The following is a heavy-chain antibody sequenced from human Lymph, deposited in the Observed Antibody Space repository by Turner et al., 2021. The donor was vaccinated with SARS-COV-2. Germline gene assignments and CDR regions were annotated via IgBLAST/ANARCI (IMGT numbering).Heavy chain of an antibody. CDR3: AKGGGCGYQLGVYFDY. CDR2: INVSGGRT. D-gene: IGHD2-2*01. V-gene: IGHV3-23*01. J-gene: IGHJ4*02. CDR1: GFTFSSYA. Sequence: EVQLFESGGGLVPPGGSLRLSCAASGFTFSSYAMSWVRHAPGKGREGVSAINVSGGRTYDEYAGKGRFTISRDNSKNTLYLQMNSLRAEDTAVYYCAKGGGCGYQLGVYFDYWGQGTLVTVSS.